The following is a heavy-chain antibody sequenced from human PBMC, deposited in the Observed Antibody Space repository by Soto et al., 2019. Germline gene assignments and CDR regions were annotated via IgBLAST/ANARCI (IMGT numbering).Heavy chain of an antibody. V-gene: IGHV5-10-1*01. CDR1: GYSFTSYW. CDR3: ARQYSSSWYSGYFQH. D-gene: IGHD6-13*01. CDR2: IDPSDSYT. J-gene: IGHJ1*01. Sequence: GESLKISCKGSGYSFTSYWISWVRQMPGKGLEWMGRIDPSDSYTNYSPSFQGHVTISADKSISTAYLQWSSLKASDTAMYYCARQYSSSWYSGYFQHWGQGTLVTVSS.